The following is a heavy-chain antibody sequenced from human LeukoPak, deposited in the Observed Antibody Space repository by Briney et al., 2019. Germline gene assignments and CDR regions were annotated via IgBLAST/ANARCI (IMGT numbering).Heavy chain of an antibody. V-gene: IGHV1-69*13. CDR1: GGTFSSYG. CDR3: AREGGVGPTPAAFDI. CDR2: IIPIFGKA. D-gene: IGHD3-16*01. Sequence: GASVKVSCKASGGTFSSYGISWVRQAPGQGLEWMGGIIPIFGKADYAQKSQSRVTITADESTRIVYMELSSLRSEDTAVYYCAREGGVGPTPAAFDIWGQGTMVTVSS. J-gene: IGHJ3*02.